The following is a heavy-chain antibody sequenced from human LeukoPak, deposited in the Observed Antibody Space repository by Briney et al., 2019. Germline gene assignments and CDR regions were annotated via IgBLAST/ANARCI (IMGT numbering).Heavy chain of an antibody. D-gene: IGHD3-10*01. CDR2: INHSGST. Sequence: SETLSLTCAVYGGSFSGYYWSWIRQPPGKGLEWIGEINHSGSTNYNPSLKSRVTISVDTSKNQFSLKLSSVTAADTAVYYCAKRGPHYYGSGSYYKGAQYYFDSWGQGPLVTVSS. CDR1: GGSFSGYY. V-gene: IGHV4-34*01. CDR3: AKRGPHYYGSGSYYKGAQYYFDS. J-gene: IGHJ4*02.